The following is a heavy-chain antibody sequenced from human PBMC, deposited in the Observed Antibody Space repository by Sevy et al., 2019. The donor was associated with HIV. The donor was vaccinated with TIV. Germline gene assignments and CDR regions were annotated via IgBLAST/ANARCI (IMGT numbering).Heavy chain of an antibody. CDR2: IYYNGHI. CDR1: GGSITSLY. V-gene: IGHV4-59*11. J-gene: IGHJ4*02. CDR3: AGENAWGRGYS. Sequence: SETLSLTCTVSGGSITSLYWNWIRQPPGKGLEWIANIYYNGHINYNPSLKSRVTLSLDTSKNQFCLRLISVTAADTAMYYCAGENAWGRGYSWGQGTLVTVSS. D-gene: IGHD1-26*01.